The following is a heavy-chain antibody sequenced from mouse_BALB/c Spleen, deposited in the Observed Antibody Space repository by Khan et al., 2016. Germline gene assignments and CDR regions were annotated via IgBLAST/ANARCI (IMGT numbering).Heavy chain of an antibody. J-gene: IGHJ2*01. CDR1: GYTFSNYW. D-gene: IGHD1-1*01. Sequence: QVRLQQSGAELMKPGASVQISCKATGYTFSNYWIEWVKQRPGHGLEWIGEILPGSGSANYNEKFKGKATFTADSPSNTAYMQLSSLTSDDSAVYYCARGKLPDYWGQGTTLTVSS. CDR3: ARGKLPDY. V-gene: IGHV1-9*01. CDR2: ILPGSGSA.